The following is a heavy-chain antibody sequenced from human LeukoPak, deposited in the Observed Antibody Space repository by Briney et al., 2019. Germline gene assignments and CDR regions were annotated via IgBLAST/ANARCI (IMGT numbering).Heavy chain of an antibody. V-gene: IGHV4-59*01. D-gene: IGHD2-2*01. CDR2: IYYSGST. CDR3: AREGGSSTGHDAFDI. Sequence: PSETLSLTCSVSGVSLSSYYWIWLRQPPGKGLEWIGYIYYSGSTNYNPSLKSRVTISVDTSKNQFSLKLSSVTAADTAVYYCAREGGSSTGHDAFDIWGQGTMVTVSS. J-gene: IGHJ3*02. CDR1: GVSLSSYY.